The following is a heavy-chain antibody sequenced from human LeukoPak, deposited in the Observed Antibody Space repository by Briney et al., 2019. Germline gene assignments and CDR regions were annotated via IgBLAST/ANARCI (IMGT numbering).Heavy chain of an antibody. CDR3: AKVDGRDPVPHFYFDY. J-gene: IGHJ4*02. Sequence: PGGSLRLSCAASGFTFSSYAMSWVRQAPGKGLEWVSAISGSGGSTYYADSVKGRVTISRDNSKNTLNLQMNSLRAEDTAVYYCAKVDGRDPVPHFYFDYWGQGTLVTVSS. D-gene: IGHD3-3*02. V-gene: IGHV3-23*01. CDR1: GFTFSSYA. CDR2: ISGSGGST.